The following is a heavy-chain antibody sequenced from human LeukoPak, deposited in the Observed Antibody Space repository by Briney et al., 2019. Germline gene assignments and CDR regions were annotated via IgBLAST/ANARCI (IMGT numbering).Heavy chain of an antibody. CDR1: GFTFSSCD. Sequence: PGGSLRLSCAASGFTFSSCDMHWVRQAAGKGLEWVSVIAIGGDTYYQGSVRGRFTISRENARNSLYHQMNRLTTGDTAVYYCARGLGGVRGVNYVFDIWGQGTMVT. CDR3: ARGLGGVRGVNYVFDI. CDR2: IAIGGDT. J-gene: IGHJ3*02. V-gene: IGHV3-13*04. D-gene: IGHD3-10*01.